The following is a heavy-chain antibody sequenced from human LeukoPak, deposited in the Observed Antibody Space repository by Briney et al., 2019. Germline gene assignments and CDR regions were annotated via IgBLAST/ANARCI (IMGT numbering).Heavy chain of an antibody. Sequence: ASVKVSCKASDYTFTSYGISWVRQAPGQGLEWMGWISAYSGNTNYAQKLQGRVTMTTDTSTSTAYMELRSLRSDDTAVYYCAQSAVYYYYGMDVWGQGTTVTVSS. CDR3: AQSAVYYYYGMDV. CDR1: DYTFTSYG. V-gene: IGHV1-18*01. J-gene: IGHJ6*02. CDR2: ISAYSGNT.